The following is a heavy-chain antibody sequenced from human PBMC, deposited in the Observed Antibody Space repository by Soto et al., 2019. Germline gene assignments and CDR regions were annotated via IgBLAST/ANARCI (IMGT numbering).Heavy chain of an antibody. CDR3: ARDFKAGGNRLSFDI. CDR1: GGSFSGYS. J-gene: IGHJ3*02. Sequence: SETLSLTCAVYGGSFSGYSWTWIRQPPGTGLEWIGEINHTGSTNYNPSLKSRVTISVDTSKNQFSLKLSSVTAADTAVYYCARDFKAGGNRLSFDIWGQGTMVTVSS. D-gene: IGHD6-13*01. V-gene: IGHV4-34*01. CDR2: INHTGST.